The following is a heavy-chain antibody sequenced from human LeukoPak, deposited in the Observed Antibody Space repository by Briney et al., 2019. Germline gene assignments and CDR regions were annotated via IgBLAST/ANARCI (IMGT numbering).Heavy chain of an antibody. V-gene: IGHV3-7*01. J-gene: IGHJ4*02. D-gene: IGHD5-24*01. Sequence: GGSLRLSCAASGFIFSNYWMNWVRQTPGKGLEWVANIKKDGSEKYYVDSVRGRFTISRDNAKNSLYLQMNSLRAEDTAVYYCAADGYSSPFDYWGQGTLVTVSS. CDR1: GFIFSNYW. CDR2: IKKDGSEK. CDR3: AADGYSSPFDY.